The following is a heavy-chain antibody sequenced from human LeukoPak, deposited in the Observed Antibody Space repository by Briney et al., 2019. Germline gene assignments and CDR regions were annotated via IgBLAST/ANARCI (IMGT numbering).Heavy chain of an antibody. CDR3: AREGERRELN. D-gene: IGHD1-26*01. CDR1: GFTFSSYA. J-gene: IGHJ4*02. V-gene: IGHV3-30-3*01. CDR2: ISYDGSNK. Sequence: PGGSLRLSCAASGFTFSSYAMHWVRQAPGKGLEWVAVISYDGSNKYYADSVKGRFTISRDNSKNTLYLQMNSLRAEDTAVYYCAREGERRELNWGQGTPVTVSS.